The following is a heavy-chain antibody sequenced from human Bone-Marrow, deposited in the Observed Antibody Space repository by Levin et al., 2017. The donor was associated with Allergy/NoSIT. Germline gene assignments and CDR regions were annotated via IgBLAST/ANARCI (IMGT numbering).Heavy chain of an antibody. Sequence: VASVKVSCKTSGYTFTSYHVYWVRQATGQGLEWMGYINPNSGNTAYARKFQGRVTMTRNSSITTAYMELSSLRSEDTAMYYCARGDCYSGSCYGPDWFDPWGQGTQVTVSS. CDR3: ARGDCYSGSCYGPDWFDP. D-gene: IGHD2-15*01. CDR1: GYTFTSYH. V-gene: IGHV1-8*01. J-gene: IGHJ5*02. CDR2: INPNSGNT.